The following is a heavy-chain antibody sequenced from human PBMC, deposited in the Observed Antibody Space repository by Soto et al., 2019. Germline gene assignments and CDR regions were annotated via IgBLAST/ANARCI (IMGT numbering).Heavy chain of an antibody. V-gene: IGHV4-39*07. Sequence: SETLSLTCTVSGDSMSNSAYYWGWIRQSPGKGLEWLGCISHLRTTYNNPSFKSRLSLSIDTTKNQFSLMLSSMTAADKAVYYCARGGGYDYFDSWGQGTLVTVSS. CDR3: ARGGGYDYFDS. CDR1: GDSMSNSAYY. CDR2: ISHLRTT. J-gene: IGHJ4*02. D-gene: IGHD2-15*01.